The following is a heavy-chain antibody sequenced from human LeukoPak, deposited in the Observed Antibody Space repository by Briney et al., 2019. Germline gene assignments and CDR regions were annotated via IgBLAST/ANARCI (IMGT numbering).Heavy chain of an antibody. CDR2: ISAYNGNT. D-gene: IGHD6-6*01. J-gene: IGHJ4*02. CDR3: ARLSIAARPGGYYFDY. V-gene: IGHV1-18*01. CDR1: GYTFTSYG. Sequence: ASVKVSCKASGYTFTSYGISWVRQAPGQGLEWMGWISAYNGNTNYAQKLQGRVTMTTDTSTSTAYMELRSLRSDDTAVYYCARLSIAARPGGYYFDYWGQGTLVTVSS.